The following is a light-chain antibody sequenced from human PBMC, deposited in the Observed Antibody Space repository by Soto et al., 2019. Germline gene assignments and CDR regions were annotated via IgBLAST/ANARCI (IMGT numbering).Light chain of an antibody. V-gene: IGKV4-1*01. CDR3: QQYYSSHT. CDR2: WGS. CDR1: QSVLYSSNNKNY. J-gene: IGKJ5*01. Sequence: DIVLTQSPDSLAVSLGERATINCKSSQSVLYSSNNKNYLAWYQQKPGQPPKLLVYWGSTRGSGVPDRFSGSGSGTDFTLTISSLQAEDVAVYYCQQYYSSHTFGQGIRLE.